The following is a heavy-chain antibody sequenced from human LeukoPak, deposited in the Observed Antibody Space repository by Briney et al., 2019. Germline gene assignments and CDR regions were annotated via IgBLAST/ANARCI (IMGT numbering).Heavy chain of an antibody. CDR1: GFTFSNYG. CDR3: ARGYSSGWENAFDI. CDR2: IRYDTSTK. Sequence: GGSLRLSCAASGFTFSNYGMHWVRQAPGKGLEWVAFIRYDTSTKYYADSVKGRFTISRANSKNTLYLQMNSLRFEDTALYYCARGYSSGWENAFDIWGQGTMVTVSS. D-gene: IGHD6-19*01. V-gene: IGHV3-30*02. J-gene: IGHJ3*02.